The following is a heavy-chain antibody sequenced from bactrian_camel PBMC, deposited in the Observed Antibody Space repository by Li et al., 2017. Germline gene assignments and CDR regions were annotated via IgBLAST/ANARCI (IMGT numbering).Heavy chain of an antibody. J-gene: IGHJ7*01. D-gene: IGHD2*01. CDR1: GYTSFIDC. CDR2: INSGGGTA. Sequence: VQLVESGGGSVQAGGSLNLSCTHSGYTSFIDCMGWFRQAPGKGLEWVATINSGGGTAYVAASVKGRFTSSRENGKATVYLEMNSLKPEDTGVYYCGARGSNVVGIHATFYGMEHWGKGTQVTVSS. V-gene: IGHV3S40*01.